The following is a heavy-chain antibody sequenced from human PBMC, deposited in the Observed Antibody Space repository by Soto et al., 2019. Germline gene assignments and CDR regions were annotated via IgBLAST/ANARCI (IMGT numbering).Heavy chain of an antibody. Sequence: ASVKVSCKASGYTFTSYAMHWVRQAPGQRLEWMGWINAGNGNTKYSQKFQGRVTITRDTSASTAYMELSSLRSEDTAVYYCARGLGPAAMGYYYGMDVWGQGTTVTVSS. CDR3: ARGLGPAAMGYYYGMDV. J-gene: IGHJ6*02. D-gene: IGHD2-2*01. V-gene: IGHV1-3*01. CDR1: GYTFTSYA. CDR2: INAGNGNT.